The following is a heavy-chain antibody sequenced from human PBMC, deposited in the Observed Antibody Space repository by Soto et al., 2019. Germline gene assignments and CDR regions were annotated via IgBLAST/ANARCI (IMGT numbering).Heavy chain of an antibody. CDR1: GYTFTSYG. CDR3: ARDRSPSVLMVYAIFGDAFDI. V-gene: IGHV1-18*01. D-gene: IGHD2-8*01. J-gene: IGHJ3*02. CDR2: ISAYNGNT. Sequence: ASVKVSCKASGYTFTSYGISWVRQAPGQGLEWMGWISAYNGNTNYAQKLQGRVTMTTDTSTSTAYMELRSLRSDDTAVYYCARDRSPSVLMVYAIFGDAFDIWGQGTMVTVSS.